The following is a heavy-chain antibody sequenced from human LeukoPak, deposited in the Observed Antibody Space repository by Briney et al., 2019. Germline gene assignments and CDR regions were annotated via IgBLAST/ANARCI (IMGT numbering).Heavy chain of an antibody. J-gene: IGHJ4*02. Sequence: GGSLRLSCAASGFTFDDYAMHWVRQAPGKGLEWVSGISWNSGSIGYADSVKGRFTISRDNAKNSLYLQMNSLRAEDTALYYCAKAIWVGAPYYFDYWGQGTLVTVSS. CDR3: AKAIWVGAPYYFDY. D-gene: IGHD1-26*01. V-gene: IGHV3-9*01. CDR2: ISWNSGSI. CDR1: GFTFDDYA.